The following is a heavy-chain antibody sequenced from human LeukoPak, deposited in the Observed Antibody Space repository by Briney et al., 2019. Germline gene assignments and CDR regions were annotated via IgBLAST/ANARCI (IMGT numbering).Heavy chain of an antibody. D-gene: IGHD3-22*01. CDR3: VRAYTRGYSDDFDY. CDR1: GFFFSDYY. V-gene: IGHV3-11*01. CDR2: IDGSSSNM. Sequence: GGSLRLSCAASGFFFSDYYMSWMRQAPGKGLEWVSYIDGSSSNMYYADSVKGRFTISRDNAKNSLYLQMNSLRGEDTAVYYCVRAYTRGYSDDFDYWGQGTLVTASS. J-gene: IGHJ4*02.